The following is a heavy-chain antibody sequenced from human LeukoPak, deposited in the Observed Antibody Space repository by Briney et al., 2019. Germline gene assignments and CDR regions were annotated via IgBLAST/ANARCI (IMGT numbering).Heavy chain of an antibody. CDR3: ARYSRYCSGGSCSTPFDY. CDR1: GGSFSGYY. Sequence: PSETLSLTCAVYGGSFSGYYWSWIRQPPGKGLEWVSSISSSSSYIYYADSVKGRFTISRDNAKNSLYLQMNSLRAEDTAVYYCARYSRYCSGGSCSTPFDYWGQGTLVTVSS. CDR2: ISSSSSYI. V-gene: IGHV3-21*01. J-gene: IGHJ4*02. D-gene: IGHD2-15*01.